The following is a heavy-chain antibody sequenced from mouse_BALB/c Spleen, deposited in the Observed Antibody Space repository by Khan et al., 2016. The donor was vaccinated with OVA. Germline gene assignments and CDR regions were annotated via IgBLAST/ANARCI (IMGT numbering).Heavy chain of an antibody. J-gene: IGHJ3*01. CDR2: IRSKSNNYAT. CDR1: GFTFNTYA. V-gene: IGHV10-1*02. CDR3: VSRSWFAY. Sequence: EVELVEAGGGLVQPKGSLKLSCAASGFTFNTYAMNWVRQAPGKGLEWVARIRSKSNNYATYYADSVKDRFTISRDDSQSMLYLQMNNLKTEDTAMYCCVSRSWFAYWGQGTLVTVSA.